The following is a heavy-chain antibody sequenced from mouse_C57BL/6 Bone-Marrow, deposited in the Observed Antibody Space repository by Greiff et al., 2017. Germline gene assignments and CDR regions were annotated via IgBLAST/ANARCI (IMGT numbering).Heavy chain of an antibody. CDR3: ASAPWFVY. Sequence: QVQLQQSGAELVMPGASVKLSCTASGYTFTSYWMHWVKQRPGQGLEWIGEIDPSDSYTNYTQKFKGKSTFTVDKSSSTAYMQLSSLPSEDSAVYYCASAPWFVYWGKGTMVTVSA. CDR2: IDPSDSYT. J-gene: IGHJ3*01. V-gene: IGHV1-69*01. CDR1: GYTFTSYW.